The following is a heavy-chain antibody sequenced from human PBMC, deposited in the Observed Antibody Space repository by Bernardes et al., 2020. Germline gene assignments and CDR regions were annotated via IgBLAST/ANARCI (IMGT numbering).Heavy chain of an antibody. Sequence: GGSLRLSCAASGFTFSSYTMNWVRQAPGKGLEWVSSISSTTYIYYADSVKGRFTISRDNAKNSLYLQMNSLRAEDTAVYYCARDVDYGDYWGQGTLVTVSS. CDR1: GFTFSSYT. J-gene: IGHJ4*02. CDR2: ISSTTYI. V-gene: IGHV3-21*01. CDR3: ARDVDYGDY.